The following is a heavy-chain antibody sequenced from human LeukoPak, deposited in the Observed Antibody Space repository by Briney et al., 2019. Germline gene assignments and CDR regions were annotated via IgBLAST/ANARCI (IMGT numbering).Heavy chain of an antibody. D-gene: IGHD1-26*01. CDR1: TDSITSNW. J-gene: IGHJ4*02. Sequence: PSETLSLTCAVSTDSITSNWWSWVRQPPGKGLEWIGEVHKSGSTNYYPSLQSRVTISIDKSKNQIALELTSVTAADTAVYYCAKEIVGAPTPGAYWGQGILVTVSS. V-gene: IGHV4-4*02. CDR2: VHKSGST. CDR3: AKEIVGAPTPGAY.